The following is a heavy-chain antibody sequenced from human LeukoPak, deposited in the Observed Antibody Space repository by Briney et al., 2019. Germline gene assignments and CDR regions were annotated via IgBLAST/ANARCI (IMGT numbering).Heavy chain of an antibody. CDR1: GGSISSYY. CDR2: IYTSGST. Sequence: PSETLSLTCTVSGGSISSYYWSWIRQPPGKGLEWIGYIYTSGSTNYNPFLKSRVTISVDTSKNQFSLKLSSVTAADTAVYYCARTVYSSSSDYFDYWGQEPWSPSPQ. D-gene: IGHD6-13*01. CDR3: ARTVYSSSSDYFDY. V-gene: IGHV4-4*09. J-gene: IGHJ4*01.